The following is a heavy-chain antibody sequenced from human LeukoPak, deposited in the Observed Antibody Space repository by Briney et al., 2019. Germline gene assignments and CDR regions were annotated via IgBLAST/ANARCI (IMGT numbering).Heavy chain of an antibody. CDR3: AKDPGYCSSTSCYAGDYYYGMDV. CDR2: ISGSGGST. Sequence: GGSLRLSCAASGFTFSCYAMSGVRQAPGKGREWVSAISGSGGSTYYADSVKGRFTISRDNSKNTLYLQMNSLRAEDTAVYYCAKDPGYCSSTSCYAGDYYYGMDVWGQGTTVTVSS. V-gene: IGHV3-23*01. CDR1: GFTFSCYA. D-gene: IGHD2-2*01. J-gene: IGHJ6*02.